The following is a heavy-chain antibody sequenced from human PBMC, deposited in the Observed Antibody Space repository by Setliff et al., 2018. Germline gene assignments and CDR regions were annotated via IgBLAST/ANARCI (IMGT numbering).Heavy chain of an antibody. V-gene: IGHV4-39*07. CDR1: GGSISSSSYY. CDR2: IYYSGST. Sequence: SETLSLTCTVSGGSISSSSYYWGWIRQPPGKGLEWIGSIYYSGSTYYNPSLKSRVTISVDTSKNQFSLKLSSVTAADTAVYYCARVSQYSSGWYYYYYYGMDVWGQGTTVTLSS. D-gene: IGHD6-19*01. J-gene: IGHJ6*02. CDR3: ARVSQYSSGWYYYYYYGMDV.